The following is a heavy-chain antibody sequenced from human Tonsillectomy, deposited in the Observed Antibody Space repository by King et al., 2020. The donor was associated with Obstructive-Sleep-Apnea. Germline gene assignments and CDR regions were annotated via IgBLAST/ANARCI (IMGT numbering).Heavy chain of an antibody. D-gene: IGHD3-9*01. CDR3: AKDSMDYDTLTGPVDY. J-gene: IGHJ4*02. CDR2: LSGMWGIT. Sequence: VQLVESGGDLVQPGGSLRLSCAASGFTFRSYAMSWVRQAAGEGLEWVSGLSGMWGITYYADSVKGRFTISRDNSKNTVYLQMNSLRAEDTAVYYCAKDSMDYDTLTGPVDYWGQGTLVTVSS. V-gene: IGHV3-23*04. CDR1: GFTFRSYA.